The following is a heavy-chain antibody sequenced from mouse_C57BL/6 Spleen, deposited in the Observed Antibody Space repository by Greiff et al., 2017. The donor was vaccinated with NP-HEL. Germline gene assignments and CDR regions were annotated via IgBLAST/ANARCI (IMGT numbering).Heavy chain of an antibody. V-gene: IGHV1-82*01. CDR2: IYPGDGDT. Sequence: VQLQESGPELVKPGASVKISCKASGYAFSSSWMNWVKQRPGKGLEWIGRIYPGDGDTNYNGKFKGKATLTADKSSSTAYMQLSSLTSEDSAVYFCAKVASHWYFDVWGTGTTVTVSS. J-gene: IGHJ1*03. CDR3: AKVASHWYFDV. D-gene: IGHD6-2*01. CDR1: GYAFSSSW.